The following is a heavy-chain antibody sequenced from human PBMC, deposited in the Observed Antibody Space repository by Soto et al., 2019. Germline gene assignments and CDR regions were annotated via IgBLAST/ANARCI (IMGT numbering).Heavy chain of an antibody. CDR3: ARAIAVAGIGGSYLVGRVRQKYNWFDP. CDR2: INHSGST. J-gene: IGHJ5*02. CDR1: GGSFSGYY. Sequence: PSETLSLTYAVYGGSFSGYYWSWIRQPPGKGLEWIGEINHSGSTNYNPSLKSRATISVDTSKNQFSLKLGSVTAGDTAVYYCARAIAVAGIGGSYLVGRVRQKYNWFDPWGLGTLVTVSS. D-gene: IGHD6-19*01. V-gene: IGHV4-34*01.